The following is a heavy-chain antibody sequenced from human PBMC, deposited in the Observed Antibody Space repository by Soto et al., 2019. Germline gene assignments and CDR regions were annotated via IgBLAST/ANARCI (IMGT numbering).Heavy chain of an antibody. D-gene: IGHD3-22*01. V-gene: IGHV4-39*01. CDR2: IYYSGST. CDR1: GGSISSSSYY. J-gene: IGHJ4*02. CDR3: ARRNLMIGGGGYYFDY. Sequence: SETLSLTCTVSGGSISSSSYYWGWIRQPPGKGLEWIGSIYYSGSTYYNPSLKSRVTISVDTSKNQFSLKLSSVTAADTAVYYCARRNLMIGGGGYYFDYWGQGTLVTVSS.